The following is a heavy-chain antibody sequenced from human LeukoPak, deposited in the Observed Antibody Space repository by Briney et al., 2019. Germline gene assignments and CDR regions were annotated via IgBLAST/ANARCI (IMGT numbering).Heavy chain of an antibody. V-gene: IGHV4-59*01. CDR1: GGSIGSYY. J-gene: IGHJ6*03. Sequence: PSETLSLTCTVSGGSIGSYYWSRVRQPPGKGLEWIGYIHYSGSTNYNPSLKSRVTTSIDTSKNQFSLKVTSVTAADAAVYYCARAGFHASVNQYYYYYYMDVWGTGTTVTVSS. CDR3: ARAGFHASVNQYYYYYYMDV. CDR2: IHYSGST. D-gene: IGHD3-10*01.